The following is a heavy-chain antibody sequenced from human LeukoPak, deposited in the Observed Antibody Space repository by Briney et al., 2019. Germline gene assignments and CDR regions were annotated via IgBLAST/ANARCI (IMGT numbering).Heavy chain of an antibody. CDR3: AREPSGQTGVLFDY. CDR2: IKQDGSEK. V-gene: IGHV3-7*01. Sequence: GGSLSLSCAASGFTFSNYWIIGVRQAPGKGLEWVANIKQDGSEKYYVDSVKGRFTISRDNAKNSLYLQMNSLRAEDTAVYYCAREPSGQTGVLFDYWGQGTLVTVSS. CDR1: GFTFSNYW. J-gene: IGHJ4*02. D-gene: IGHD7-27*01.